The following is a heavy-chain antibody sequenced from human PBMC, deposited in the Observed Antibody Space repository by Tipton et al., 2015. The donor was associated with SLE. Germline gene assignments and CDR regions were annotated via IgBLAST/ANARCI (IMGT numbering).Heavy chain of an antibody. J-gene: IGHJ1*01. D-gene: IGHD4-17*01. Sequence: LRLSCTVSGGSISSYYWSWIRQPPGKGLEWIGYIYYRGTTNYNPSLKSRVTISVDTSKNQFSLKLSSVTAADTAVYYCAKDSGDYVSGSEYFQHWGQGTLVTVSS. V-gene: IGHV4-59*01. CDR3: AKDSGDYVSGSEYFQH. CDR2: IYYRGTT. CDR1: GGSISSYY.